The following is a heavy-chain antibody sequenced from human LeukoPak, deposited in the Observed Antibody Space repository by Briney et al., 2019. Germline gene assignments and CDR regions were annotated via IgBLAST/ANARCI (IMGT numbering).Heavy chain of an antibody. J-gene: IGHJ4*02. CDR1: GGSISSHY. CDR3: ARVGGGYDFVDY. V-gene: IGHV4-59*11. CDR2: IYYGGST. D-gene: IGHD3-16*01. Sequence: PSETLSLTCSVSGGSISSHYWSWIRQPPGKGLEWIGYIYYGGSTNYNPSLKSRVTISVDTSKNQFSLKLSSVTAADTAVYYCARVGGGYDFVDYWGQGTLVTVSS.